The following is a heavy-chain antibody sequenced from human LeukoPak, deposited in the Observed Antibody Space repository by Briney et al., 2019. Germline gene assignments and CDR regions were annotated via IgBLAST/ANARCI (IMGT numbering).Heavy chain of an antibody. CDR1: EFTFSSYS. CDR3: ARDRGYEPFDY. J-gene: IGHJ4*02. D-gene: IGHD5-12*01. V-gene: IGHV3-48*01. CDR2: ISSSSSTI. Sequence: PGGSLRLSCAASEFTFSSYSMNWVRQAPGKGLEWVSYISSSSSTIYYADSVKGRFTISRDNAKNSLYLQMNSLRAEDTAVYYCARDRGYEPFDYWGQGTLVTVSS.